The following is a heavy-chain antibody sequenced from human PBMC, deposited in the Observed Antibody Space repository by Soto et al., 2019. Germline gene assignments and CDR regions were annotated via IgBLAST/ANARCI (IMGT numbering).Heavy chain of an antibody. V-gene: IGHV3-64D*06. CDR2: ISSNGGST. CDR3: VKDSWSSSNYFDY. CDR1: GFTFSSYA. J-gene: IGHJ4*02. D-gene: IGHD6-6*01. Sequence: GGSLRLSCSASGFTFSSYAMHWVRQAPGKGLEYVSAISSNGGSTYYADSVKGRFTISRDNSKNTLYLQMSSLRAEDTAVYYCVKDSWSSSNYFDYWGQGTLVTVSS.